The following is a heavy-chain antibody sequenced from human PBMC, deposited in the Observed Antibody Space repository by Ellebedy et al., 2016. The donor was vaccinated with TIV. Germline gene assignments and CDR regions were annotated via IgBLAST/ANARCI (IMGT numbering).Heavy chain of an antibody. CDR2: ISSSGSTI. V-gene: IGHV3-11*01. D-gene: IGHD1-26*01. CDR1: GFTVSSNY. J-gene: IGHJ3*01. CDR3: ARKNGDPRGFSGAFGV. Sequence: GESLKISXAASGFTVSSNYMSWIRQAPGKGLEWVSYISSSGSTIYYADSVKGRFTISRDNAKNSLYLQMNSLRAEDTAVYYCARKNGDPRGFSGAFGVWGQGTMVTVSS.